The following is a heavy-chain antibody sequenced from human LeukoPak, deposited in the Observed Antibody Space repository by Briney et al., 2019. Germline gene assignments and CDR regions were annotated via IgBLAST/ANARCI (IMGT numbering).Heavy chain of an antibody. Sequence: GGSLRVSCAASGFTFSSYAVHWVRQAPGRGREWVAVISYDGSYKYYADSVKSRFTISRDNSKNTLYLQMNSLRSEDTAEYYCARGRQVHSSSFRYYYYGMDVWGQGTTVTVSS. CDR1: GFTFSSYA. CDR3: ARGRQVHSSSFRYYYYGMDV. CDR2: ISYDGSYK. V-gene: IGHV3-30-3*01. J-gene: IGHJ6*02. D-gene: IGHD6-13*01.